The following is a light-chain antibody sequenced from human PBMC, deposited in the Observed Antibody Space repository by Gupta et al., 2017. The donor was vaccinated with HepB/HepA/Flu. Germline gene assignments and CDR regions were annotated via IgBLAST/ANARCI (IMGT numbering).Light chain of an antibody. CDR2: DAS. CDR1: QSVGIF. V-gene: IGKV3-11*01. Sequence: EIVLTQSPATLSLSPGERVTLSCRASQSVGIFLAWYQHKVGQAPRLLIYDASNRAIGIPARFSGSGSGTDFTLTSSSRETEDFAVYYGQHRSYTGTFGQGTKVESK. J-gene: IGKJ1*01. CDR3: QHRSYTGT.